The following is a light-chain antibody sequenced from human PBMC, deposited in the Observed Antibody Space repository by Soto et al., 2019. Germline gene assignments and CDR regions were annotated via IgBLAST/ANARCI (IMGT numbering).Light chain of an antibody. CDR1: SSNIGSNT. Sequence: QSVLTQPPSASGTPGQWVTISCSGSSSNIGSNTVNWYQQLPGTAPKLLIYSNNQRPSGVSDRFSGSKSGTSASLAISGLQSEDEADYYCAAWVDGLNYVFGTGTKVTVL. J-gene: IGLJ1*01. CDR2: SNN. CDR3: AAWVDGLNYV. V-gene: IGLV1-44*01.